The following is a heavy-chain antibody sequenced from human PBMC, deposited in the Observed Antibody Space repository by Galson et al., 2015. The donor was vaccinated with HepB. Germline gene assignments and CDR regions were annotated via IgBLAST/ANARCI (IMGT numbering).Heavy chain of an antibody. CDR1: GFTFSSYA. J-gene: IGHJ4*02. V-gene: IGHV3-30*04. CDR3: VSDYYDSSGLFYFDY. CDR2: ISYDGSNK. D-gene: IGHD3-22*01. Sequence: SLRLSCAASGFTFSSYAMHWVRQAPGKGLEWVAVISYDGSNKYYADSVKGRFTISRDNSKNTRYLQINSLRAGDTAVYYCVSDYYDSSGLFYFDYLGQGTLVTVSS.